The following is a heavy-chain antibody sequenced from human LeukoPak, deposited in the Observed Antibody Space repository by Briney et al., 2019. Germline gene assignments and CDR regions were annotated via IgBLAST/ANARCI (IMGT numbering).Heavy chain of an antibody. CDR3: ARLFDSSGYYYKFDY. CDR1: GGSISSSSYY. Sequence: SETLSLTCTVSGGSISSSSYYWGWIRQPPGKGLEWIGSIYYSGSTYYNPSLKSRVTISVDTSKNQFSLKLSSVTAADTAVYYCARLFDSSGYYYKFDYWGQGTLVTVSS. V-gene: IGHV4-39*01. J-gene: IGHJ4*02. CDR2: IYYSGST. D-gene: IGHD3-22*01.